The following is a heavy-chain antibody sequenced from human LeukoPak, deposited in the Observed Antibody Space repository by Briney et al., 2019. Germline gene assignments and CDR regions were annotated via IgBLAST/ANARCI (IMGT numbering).Heavy chain of an antibody. D-gene: IGHD6-6*01. J-gene: IGHJ4*02. V-gene: IGHV3-30*02. CDR2: IRYDGSNK. CDR1: GFTFSSYG. Sequence: GGSLRLSCAASGFTFSSYGMHWVRQAPGKGLEWVAFIRYDGSNKYYADSVKGRFTISRDNSKNTLYLQMNSLRAEDTAVYYCAKDRRYSSSSLFDNWGQGTLVTVSS. CDR3: AKDRRYSSSSLFDN.